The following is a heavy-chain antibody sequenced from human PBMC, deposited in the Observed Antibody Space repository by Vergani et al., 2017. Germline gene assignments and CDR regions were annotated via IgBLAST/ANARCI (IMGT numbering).Heavy chain of an antibody. CDR3: ARGGYWSSTSCYTAHQYNWFDP. Sequence: QVQLVQSGAEVKKPGASVKVSCKASGYTFTSYAMHWVRQAPGQRLEWMGWINAGNGNTKYSQKFQGRVTITRDTSASTAYMELSSLRSEDTAVYYCARGGYWSSTSCYTAHQYNWFDPWGQGTLVTVSS. V-gene: IGHV1-3*01. CDR2: INAGNGNT. D-gene: IGHD2-2*02. J-gene: IGHJ5*02. CDR1: GYTFTSYA.